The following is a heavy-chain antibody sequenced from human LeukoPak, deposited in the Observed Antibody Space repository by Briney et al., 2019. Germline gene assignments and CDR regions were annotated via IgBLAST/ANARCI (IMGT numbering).Heavy chain of an antibody. Sequence: ASVKVSCKASGYTFTGYYMHWVRQTPGQGLEWMRWISAYNGNTNYAQKLQGRVTMTTDTSTSTAYMELRSLRSDDTAVYYCARDGYCTNGVCYTYLYYYYYYYMDVWGKGTTVTVSS. D-gene: IGHD2-8*01. CDR3: ARDGYCTNGVCYTYLYYYYYYYMDV. J-gene: IGHJ6*03. CDR1: GYTFTGYY. V-gene: IGHV1-18*04. CDR2: ISAYNGNT.